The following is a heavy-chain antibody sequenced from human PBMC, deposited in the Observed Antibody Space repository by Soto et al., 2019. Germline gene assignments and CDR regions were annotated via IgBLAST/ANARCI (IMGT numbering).Heavy chain of an antibody. CDR3: ARPMTTVTQRDAFDI. CDR2: ISPSNGNT. Sequence: ASVKVSCKASGGTFSSYAISWVRQAPGQGLEWMGWISPSNGNTNYAQNLQGRVTMTTDTSTTTAYMELRSLRSDDTAVYYCARPMTTVTQRDAFDIWGQGTMVTVSS. D-gene: IGHD4-17*01. CDR1: GGTFSSYA. V-gene: IGHV1-18*01. J-gene: IGHJ3*02.